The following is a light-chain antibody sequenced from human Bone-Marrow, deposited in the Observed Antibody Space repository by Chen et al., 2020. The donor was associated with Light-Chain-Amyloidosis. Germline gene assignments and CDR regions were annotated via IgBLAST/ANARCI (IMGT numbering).Light chain of an antibody. V-gene: IGLV1-44*01. J-gene: IGLJ2*01. CDR3: AAWDDSLNGVV. CDR1: SSNIGSNS. Sequence: QSVLTQPPSASGTPGQRVTISCSGSSSNIGSNSVHWYHQLPGTAPKLLIYTSNQRPAGVPDRFSGSKSGTSASLAISGLQSEDEADYDCAAWDDSLNGVVFGGGTKLTVL. CDR2: TSN.